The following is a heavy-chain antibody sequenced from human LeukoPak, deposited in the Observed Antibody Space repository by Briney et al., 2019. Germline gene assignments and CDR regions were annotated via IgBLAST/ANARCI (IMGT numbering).Heavy chain of an antibody. CDR1: GFTFSSYS. J-gene: IGHJ4*02. CDR3: ARDRRAYVATMDY. CDR2: ISSSSSYI. V-gene: IGHV3-21*01. Sequence: GGSLRLSCAASGFTFSSYSMNWVRQAPGKGLEWASSISSSSSYIYYADSVKGRFTISRDNAKNSLYLQMNSLRAEDTAVYYCARDRRAYVATMDYWGQGTLVTVSS. D-gene: IGHD5-24*01.